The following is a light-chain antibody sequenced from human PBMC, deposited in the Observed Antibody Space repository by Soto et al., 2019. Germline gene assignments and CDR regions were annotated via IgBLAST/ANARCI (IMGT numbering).Light chain of an antibody. J-gene: IGKJ2*03. CDR3: LQYNFWRPYS. Sequence: ETVITLSPATLSLSPGERATLSCSASQRVVNSLSWYQLKPGQVPRLLIFDTYTRATGTPARFSGSGSGAEFTLTISSLQSEDFAIYSCLQYNFWRPYSFGQGTMVDIK. V-gene: IGKV3-15*01. CDR2: DTY. CDR1: QRVVNS.